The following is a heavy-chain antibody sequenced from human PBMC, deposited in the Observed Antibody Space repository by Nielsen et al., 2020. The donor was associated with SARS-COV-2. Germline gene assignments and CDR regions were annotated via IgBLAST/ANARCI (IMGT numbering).Heavy chain of an antibody. J-gene: IGHJ2*01. D-gene: IGHD4-11*01. CDR2: IWYDGSNK. V-gene: IGHV3-33*08. CDR1: GFTFSSYG. Sequence: GESLKISCAASGFTFSSYGMHWVRQAPGKGLEWVAVIWYDGSNKYYADSVKGRFTISRDNSKNTLYLQMNSLSAEDTAVYYCARADYPSYWYFGLWGRSTLVTVSS. CDR3: ARADYPSYWYFGL.